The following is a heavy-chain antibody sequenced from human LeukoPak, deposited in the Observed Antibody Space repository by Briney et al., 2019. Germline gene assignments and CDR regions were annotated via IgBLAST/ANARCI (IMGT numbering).Heavy chain of an antibody. CDR2: IIPIFGTA. D-gene: IGHD2-2*01. V-gene: IGHV1-69*05. J-gene: IGHJ3*02. CDR3: ARHYCSSTSCSGSYAFDI. CDR1: GGTFSSYA. Sequence: ASVKVSCKASGGTFSSYAISWVRQAPGQGLEWMGGIIPIFGTANYAQKFQGRVTITTDESTSTAYMELSSLRSEDTAVYYCARHYCSSTSCSGSYAFDIWGQGTMVTVSS.